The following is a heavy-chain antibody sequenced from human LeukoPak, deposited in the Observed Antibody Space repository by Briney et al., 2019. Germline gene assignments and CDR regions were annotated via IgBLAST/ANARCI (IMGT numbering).Heavy chain of an antibody. CDR2: IYYSGST. V-gene: IGHV4-30-4*01. CDR3: ARDSEIGYGDYF. Sequence: PSETLSLTCTVSGGSISSGDYYWSWIRQPPGTGLEWIGYIYYSGSTYYNPSLKSRVTISVDTSKNQFSLKLSSVTAADTAVYYCARDSEIGYGDYFSGQGTLVTVSS. J-gene: IGHJ4*02. D-gene: IGHD4-17*01. CDR1: GGSISSGDYY.